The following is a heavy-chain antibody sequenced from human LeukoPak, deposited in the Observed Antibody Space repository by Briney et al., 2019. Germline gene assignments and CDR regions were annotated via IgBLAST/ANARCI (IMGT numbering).Heavy chain of an antibody. CDR1: GFTFDDYA. V-gene: IGHV3-9*03. D-gene: IGHD7-27*01. CDR3: AKGTGDSYYYYYMDV. CDR2: ISWNSGSI. Sequence: SGRSLRLSCAASGFTFDDYAMHWVRQAPGKGLEWVSGISWNSGSIGYADSVKGRFTISRDNAKNSLYLQMNSLRAEDMALYYCAKGTGDSYYYYYMDVWGKGTTVTVSS. J-gene: IGHJ6*03.